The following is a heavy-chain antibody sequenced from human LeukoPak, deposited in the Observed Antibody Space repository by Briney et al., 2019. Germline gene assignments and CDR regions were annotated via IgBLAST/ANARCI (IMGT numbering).Heavy chain of an antibody. CDR1: RFTFSSFA. Sequence: GGSLRLSCAASRFTFSSFAMSWVRQVPGKGLEWVSGISGSGANTYYADSVKGRFTISRDNSNNILYLQMNSLRADDTAVYYWAKGPHITMTYNWFDPWGQGTLVTVSS. D-gene: IGHD3-22*01. CDR3: AKGPHITMTYNWFDP. CDR2: ISGSGANT. V-gene: IGHV3-23*01. J-gene: IGHJ5*02.